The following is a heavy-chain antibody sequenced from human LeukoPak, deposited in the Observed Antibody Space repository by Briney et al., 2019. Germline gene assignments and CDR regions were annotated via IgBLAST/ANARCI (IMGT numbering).Heavy chain of an antibody. CDR3: ARAIMTAVLATSGGDI. CDR2: INPNSGAT. J-gene: IGHJ3*02. Sequence: ASVKVSRKASRYIFTDYYIHWVPQTPGQGREWMGWINPNSGATNCAQKFQGRVTMTRDTSISTAYLELSGLTSDDTAVYYCARAIMTAVLATSGGDIWGQGTMVTVSS. V-gene: IGHV1-2*02. D-gene: IGHD3-9*01. CDR1: RYIFTDYY.